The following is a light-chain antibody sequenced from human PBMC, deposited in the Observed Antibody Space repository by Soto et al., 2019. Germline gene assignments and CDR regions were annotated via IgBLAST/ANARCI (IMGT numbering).Light chain of an antibody. J-gene: IGKJ5*01. CDR2: GAS. V-gene: IGKV3-20*01. CDR1: QSVSSSY. CDR3: QQYGSSPIT. Sequence: EIPLSQSPTALSLSPGKRATLSCRASQSVSSSYLAWYQQKPGKAPRLLIYGASSWATGIPDRFSGSGSGTDFTLTISRLEPEDFAMYYCQQYGSSPITFGQGTRLE.